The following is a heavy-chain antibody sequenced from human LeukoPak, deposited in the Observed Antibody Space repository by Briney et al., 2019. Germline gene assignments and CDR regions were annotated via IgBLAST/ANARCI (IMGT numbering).Heavy chain of an antibody. CDR2: IKSKTDGGTT. D-gene: IGHD3-10*01. J-gene: IGHJ4*02. CDR1: GFTFSSYG. V-gene: IGHV3-15*01. CDR3: TTEGLLWFGELPDPGDY. Sequence: GGSLRLSCAASGFTFSSYGMSWVRQAPGKGLEWVGRIKSKTDGGTTDYAAPVKGRFTISRDDSKNTLYLQMNSLKTEDTAVYYCTTEGLLWFGELPDPGDYWGQGTLVTVSS.